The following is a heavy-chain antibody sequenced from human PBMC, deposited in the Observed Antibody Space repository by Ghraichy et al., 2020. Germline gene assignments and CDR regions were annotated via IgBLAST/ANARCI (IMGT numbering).Heavy chain of an antibody. Sequence: SETLSLTCTVSGGSISSGDYYWSWIRQPPGKGLEWIGYIYYSGSTYYNPSLKSRVTISVDTSKNQFSLKLSSVTAADTAVYYCAGWLVVYYYMDVWGKGTTVTVSS. J-gene: IGHJ6*03. D-gene: IGHD6-19*01. V-gene: IGHV4-30-4*08. CDR2: IYYSGST. CDR3: AGWLVVYYYMDV. CDR1: GGSISSGDYY.